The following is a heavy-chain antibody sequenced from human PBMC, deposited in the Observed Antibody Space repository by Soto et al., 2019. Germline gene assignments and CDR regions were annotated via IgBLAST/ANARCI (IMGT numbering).Heavy chain of an antibody. J-gene: IGHJ4*02. CDR1: GYTFTSYD. CDR3: ARDYGAAVTNGY. V-gene: IGHV1-8*01. CDR2: MNPNSGNT. D-gene: IGHD4-17*01. Sequence: ASVKVSCKASGYTFTSYDINWVRQATGQGLEWMGWMNPNSGNTGYAQKFQGRVTMTRNTSISTAYMELSSLRSGDTAVYYCARDYGAAVTNGYWGQGTLVTVSS.